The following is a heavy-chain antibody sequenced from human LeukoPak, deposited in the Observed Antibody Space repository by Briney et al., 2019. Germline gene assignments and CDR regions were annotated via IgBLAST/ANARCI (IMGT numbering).Heavy chain of an antibody. D-gene: IGHD5-24*01. J-gene: IGHJ4*02. CDR2: INQDGSEK. CDR1: GFTFSSYW. Sequence: PGGSLRLSCGASGFTFSSYWMSWVRQAPGKGLEWVANINQDGSEKYYLNSVKGRFTISRDNAKNSLYLQMNSLRTEDTAVYWCARDGVRDGLYFDYWGQGTLVTVSS. V-gene: IGHV3-7*01. CDR3: ARDGVRDGLYFDY.